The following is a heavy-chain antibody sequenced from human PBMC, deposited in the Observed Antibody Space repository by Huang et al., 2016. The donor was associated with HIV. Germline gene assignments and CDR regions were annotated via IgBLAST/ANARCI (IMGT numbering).Heavy chain of an antibody. CDR3: ARGRTRSSLYDSYYGLDV. Sequence: QVQLVQSGAEVKKPGSSVKVSCKASGGTFSTYAISWVRQAPGQGLEWMGGIIPIYGTANYARKFQGTVTITADEFTSTAYMELSSLRSEDTALYYCARGRTRSSLYDSYYGLDVWGQGTTVTVSS. CDR2: IIPIYGTA. V-gene: IGHV1-69*01. D-gene: IGHD6-6*01. J-gene: IGHJ6*02. CDR1: GGTFSTYA.